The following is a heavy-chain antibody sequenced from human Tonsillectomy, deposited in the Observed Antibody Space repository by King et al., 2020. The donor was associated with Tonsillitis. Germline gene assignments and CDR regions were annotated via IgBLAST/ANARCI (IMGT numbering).Heavy chain of an antibody. CDR2: ISHDGGQD. Sequence: VQLVESGGGVVQPGRSLRLSCTASGFTFSDYGIHWVRRAPGKGLEWVAVISHDGGQDYYGDSVKGRFTISRDNSKNTLFLQMDRLRVEDTAVYYCASPSTPNCYLDYWGQGIRVTVSS. CDR1: GFTFSDYG. CDR3: ASPSTPNCYLDY. J-gene: IGHJ4*02. D-gene: IGHD3-10*01. V-gene: IGHV3-33*05.